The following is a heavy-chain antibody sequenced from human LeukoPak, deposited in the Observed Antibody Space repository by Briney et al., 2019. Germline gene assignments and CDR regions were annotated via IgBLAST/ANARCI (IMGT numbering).Heavy chain of an antibody. CDR2: IIPIFGTA. D-gene: IGHD3-10*01. CDR1: GGTFSSYA. Sequence: SVKVSCKASGGTFSSYAISWVRQAPGQGLEWMGRIIPIFGTANYAQKFQGRVTITADESTSTAYMELSSLRSEDTAVYYCARGSYGSGSYYDAFDIWGQGTMVTVSS. V-gene: IGHV1-69*13. CDR3: ARGSYGSGSYYDAFDI. J-gene: IGHJ3*02.